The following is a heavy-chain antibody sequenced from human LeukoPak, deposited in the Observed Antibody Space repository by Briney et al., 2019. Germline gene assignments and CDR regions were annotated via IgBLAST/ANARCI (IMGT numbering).Heavy chain of an antibody. CDR2: ISYDGSNK. V-gene: IGHV3-30*04. J-gene: IGHJ4*02. Sequence: GGSLRLSCAASGFTFSSYAMHWVRQAPGKGLEWVAVISYDGSNKYYADSVKGRFIISRDNSKNTLYLQMNSLRAEDTALYYCARRSGSSYGHFDYWGQGTLVTVSS. CDR3: ARRSGSSYGHFDY. CDR1: GFTFSSYA. D-gene: IGHD1-26*01.